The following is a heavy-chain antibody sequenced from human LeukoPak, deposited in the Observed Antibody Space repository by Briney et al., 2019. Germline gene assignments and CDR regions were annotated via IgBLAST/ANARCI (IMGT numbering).Heavy chain of an antibody. V-gene: IGHV4-34*01. Sequence: SETLSLTCAVYGGSFSGYYWSWIRQPPGKGLEWIGEINHSGSTNYNPSLKSRVTISVDTSKNQFSLKLSSVTAADTAVYYCTREGYDRSGYYLDYWSQGILVTVSS. CDR1: GGSFSGYY. J-gene: IGHJ4*02. D-gene: IGHD3-22*01. CDR3: TREGYDRSGYYLDY. CDR2: INHSGST.